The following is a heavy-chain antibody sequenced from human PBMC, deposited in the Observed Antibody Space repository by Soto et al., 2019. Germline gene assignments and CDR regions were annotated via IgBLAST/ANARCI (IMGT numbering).Heavy chain of an antibody. J-gene: IGHJ5*02. Sequence: GGSLRLSCAASGFTFSSYWMHWVRQAPGKGLVWVSRINSDGSSTSYADSVKGRFTISRDNAKNTLYLQMNSLRAEDTAVYYCARATPYSSSRYGVGNWFDPWGQGTLVTVSS. CDR3: ARATPYSSSRYGVGNWFDP. D-gene: IGHD6-13*01. CDR1: GFTFSSYW. CDR2: INSDGSST. V-gene: IGHV3-74*01.